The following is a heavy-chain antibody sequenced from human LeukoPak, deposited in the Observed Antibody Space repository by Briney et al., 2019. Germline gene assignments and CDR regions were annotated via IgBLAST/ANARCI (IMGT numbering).Heavy chain of an antibody. J-gene: IGHJ4*02. CDR1: ALTFSDYS. V-gene: IGHV3-48*01. CDR2: ISSNGSTI. Sequence: GGSLRLSCAASALTFSDYSMNWVRQAPGKGLEWISYISSNGSTIYYVASVKGRFTISRDSAKNSLYLQMNGLRAEDTAIYYCARGPKTSFDYWGQGTLVTVSS. CDR3: ARGPKTSFDY.